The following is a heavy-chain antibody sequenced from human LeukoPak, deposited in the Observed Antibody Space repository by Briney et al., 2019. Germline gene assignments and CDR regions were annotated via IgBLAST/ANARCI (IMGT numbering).Heavy chain of an antibody. V-gene: IGHV3-74*01. CDR2: INSDGSTT. Sequence: GGSLRLSCAASGFTFSSYWMHWVRQPPGKGLVWVSRINSDGSTTNYADSVKGRLTISRGNAENTLYLQMNSLRVENTAVYYCTRRVSATRWFDPWGQGTLVTVSS. CDR1: GFTFSSYW. D-gene: IGHD2-15*01. CDR3: TRRVSATRWFDP. J-gene: IGHJ5*02.